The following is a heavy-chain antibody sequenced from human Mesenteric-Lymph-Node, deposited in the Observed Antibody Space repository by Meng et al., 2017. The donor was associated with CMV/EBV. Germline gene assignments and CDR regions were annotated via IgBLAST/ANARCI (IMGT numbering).Heavy chain of an antibody. CDR1: GYIFSDYY. D-gene: IGHD1/OR15-1a*01. CDR3: ARKPPSITGTDNWFDP. CDR2: IDPLPDGP. J-gene: IGHJ5*02. V-gene: IGHV1-69-2*01. Sequence: GYIFSDYYMHWVRQAPGKGPEWMGLIDPLPDGPIYVDNFQGRVTITADKSTSTAYMELSSLRSEDTAVYYCARKPPSITGTDNWFDPWGQGTLVTVSS.